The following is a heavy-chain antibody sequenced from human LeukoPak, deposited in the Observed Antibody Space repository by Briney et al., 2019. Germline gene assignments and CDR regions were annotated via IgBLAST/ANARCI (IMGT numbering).Heavy chain of an antibody. D-gene: IGHD3-10*01. CDR3: ARFMARGYYYGMDV. CDR1: GGSISSYY. CDR2: IYYSGST. J-gene: IGHJ6*02. Sequence: PSETLSLTCTVSGGSISSYYWSWIRQPPGKGLEWIGYIYYSGSTNYNPSLKSRVTISVDTSKTEFSLKLSSVTAADTAVYYCARFMARGYYYGMDVWGQGTTVTVSS. V-gene: IGHV4-59*01.